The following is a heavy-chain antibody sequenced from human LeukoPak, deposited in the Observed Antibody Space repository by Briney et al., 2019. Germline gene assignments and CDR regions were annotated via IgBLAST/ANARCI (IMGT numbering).Heavy chain of an antibody. CDR3: ARDIAAAGAIDY. D-gene: IGHD6-13*01. V-gene: IGHV1-46*01. Sequence: ASVKVSCKASGYTFTSYYMHWVRQAPGQGLEWMGIINPSGGSTSYAQKFQGRVTMTRDTSTSTDYMELSSLRSEDTAVYYCARDIAAAGAIDYWGQGTLVPVSS. CDR2: INPSGGST. J-gene: IGHJ4*02. CDR1: GYTFTSYY.